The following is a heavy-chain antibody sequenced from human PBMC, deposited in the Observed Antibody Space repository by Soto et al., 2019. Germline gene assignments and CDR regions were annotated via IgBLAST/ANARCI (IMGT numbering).Heavy chain of an antibody. CDR2: ISAGNFIT. J-gene: IGHJ5*01. V-gene: IGHV3-23*01. Sequence: GGSLRLSCAASGFHFSAYAMSWVRQAPGKGLEWVSAISAGNFITYTDYVRGRCTISRDNSKNTVYLLINSLRAEDTAVYYCTRAGGTCSGENCSPNWFDSWGQATPVTVSS. CDR1: GFHFSAYA. D-gene: IGHD2-15*01. CDR3: TRAGGTCSGENCSPNWFDS.